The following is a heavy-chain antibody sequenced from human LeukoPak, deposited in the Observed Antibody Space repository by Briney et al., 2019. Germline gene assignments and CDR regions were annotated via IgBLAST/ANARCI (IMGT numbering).Heavy chain of an antibody. CDR2: ISYDGSNK. Sequence: GGSLRLSCAASGFTFSSYGMHWVRQAPGKGLEWVAVISYDGSNKYYADSVKGRFTISRDNSKNTLFLQIHSLRAEDTAVYYCARDLRGSSVVVTAPPWYFGLWGRGTLVTVAS. D-gene: IGHD2-21*02. CDR1: GFTFSSYG. V-gene: IGHV3-30*03. CDR3: ARDLRGSSVVVTAPPWYFGL. J-gene: IGHJ2*01.